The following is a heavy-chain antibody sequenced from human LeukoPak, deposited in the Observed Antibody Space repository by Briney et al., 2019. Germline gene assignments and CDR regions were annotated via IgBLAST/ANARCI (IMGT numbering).Heavy chain of an antibody. D-gene: IGHD3-22*01. CDR1: GFTFDDYA. CDR3: AKDNHYYDTSGSLDY. CDR2: ISWNGGTS. Sequence: GGSLRLSCAASGFTFDDYAMHWVRQAPWKGLEWVSGISWNGGTSAYADSVRGRFTISRDNAKNSLYLQMNSLRAEDTALYYCAKDNHYYDTSGSLDYWGQGTLVTVSS. V-gene: IGHV3-9*01. J-gene: IGHJ4*02.